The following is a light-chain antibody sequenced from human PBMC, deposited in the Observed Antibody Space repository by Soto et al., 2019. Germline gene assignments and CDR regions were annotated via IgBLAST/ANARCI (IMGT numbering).Light chain of an antibody. V-gene: IGLV2-14*01. J-gene: IGLJ1*01. CDR2: EVS. CDR3: TTYTNSSTYV. CDR1: SSDVGGYNY. Sequence: QSVLTLPASVSGSPGQSLTISCTGTSSDVGGYNYVSWYQQHPGKAPKLMIYEVSNRPSGVSNRFSGSKSGNTASLTISGLQAEDEADYYRTTYTNSSTYVFGAGSKVT.